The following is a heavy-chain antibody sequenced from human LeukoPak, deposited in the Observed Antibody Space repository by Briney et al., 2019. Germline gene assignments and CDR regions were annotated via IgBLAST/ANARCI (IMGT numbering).Heavy chain of an antibody. V-gene: IGHV4-34*01. CDR1: GGSISSYY. CDR2: INHSGST. Sequence: SETLSLTCTVSGGSISSYYWSWVRQPPGKGLEWIGEINHSGSTNYNPSLKSRVTISVDTSKNQFSLKLSSVTAADTAVYYCARGLAARLNGPAYNWFDPWGQGTLVTVSS. J-gene: IGHJ5*02. D-gene: IGHD6-6*01. CDR3: ARGLAARLNGPAYNWFDP.